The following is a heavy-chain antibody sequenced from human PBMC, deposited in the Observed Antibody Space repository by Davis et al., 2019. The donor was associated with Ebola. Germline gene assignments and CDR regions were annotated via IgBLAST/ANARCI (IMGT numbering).Heavy chain of an antibody. CDR2: IYHSGST. J-gene: IGHJ6*02. D-gene: IGHD2-15*01. V-gene: IGHV4-30-2*01. Sequence: MPSETLSLTCAVSGGSISSGGYSWSWIRQPPGKGLEWIGYIYHSGSTYYNPSLKSRVTISVDTSKNQFSLKLSSVTAADTAVYYCARQSVVYYYYGMDVWGQGTTVTVSS. CDR1: GGSISSGGYS. CDR3: ARQSVVYYYYGMDV.